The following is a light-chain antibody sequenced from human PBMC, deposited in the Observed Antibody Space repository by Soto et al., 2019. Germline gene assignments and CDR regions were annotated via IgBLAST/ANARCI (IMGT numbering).Light chain of an antibody. Sequence: EIVLTQSPATLSLSPGERVTLYCRASQSVSSFLAWYQQKPGQAPRLLIYDASNRATGIPARFSGSGSGTDFTLTISSLESEDFAVYYCQQRANWPPITFGQGTRLEIK. CDR1: QSVSSF. V-gene: IGKV3-11*01. CDR3: QQRANWPPIT. CDR2: DAS. J-gene: IGKJ5*01.